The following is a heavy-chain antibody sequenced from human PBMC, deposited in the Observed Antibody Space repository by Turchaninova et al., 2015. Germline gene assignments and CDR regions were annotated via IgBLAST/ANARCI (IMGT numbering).Heavy chain of an antibody. J-gene: IGHJ4*02. V-gene: IGHV3-7*03. D-gene: IGHD3-16*01. Sequence: EVQLVESGGGLVQTGGSLRLSCVALGFTYNTYWMSWVRQGPGKGLAWVANIKQDGSEKNYVDSVKGRFTISRDNGKNSLYLQMNSLRGEDTAVYYCARRGEMFDYWGQGTMVTVSS. CDR1: GFTYNTYW. CDR2: IKQDGSEK. CDR3: ARRGEMFDY.